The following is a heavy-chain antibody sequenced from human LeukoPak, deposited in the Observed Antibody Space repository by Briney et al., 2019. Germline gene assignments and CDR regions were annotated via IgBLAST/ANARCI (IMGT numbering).Heavy chain of an antibody. CDR3: ARDRYSYYFDS. J-gene: IGHJ4*02. D-gene: IGHD2-15*01. V-gene: IGHV1-2*02. Sequence: ASVKVSCKASGYTFTGYHIHWVRQAPGQGLEWMGWINPNTGGTNYAHKFQGRVTLTTDTSINTGYMELTWLRSDDTAVYYCARDRYSYYFDSWGQGTLVTVSS. CDR1: GYTFTGYH. CDR2: INPNTGGT.